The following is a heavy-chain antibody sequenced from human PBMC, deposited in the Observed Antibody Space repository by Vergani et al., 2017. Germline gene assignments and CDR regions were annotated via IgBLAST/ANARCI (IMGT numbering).Heavy chain of an antibody. V-gene: IGHV3-23*01. J-gene: IGHJ4*02. CDR1: GFTFSSYA. D-gene: IGHD3-9*01. CDR2: ISGSGGST. Sequence: EVQLLESGGGLVQPGGSLRLSCAASGFTFSSYAMSWVRQAPGKGLEWVSAISGSGGSTYYADSVKGRFTISRDNSISTAYLQWSSLKASDTAMYYCAVRYYDILTGYYYFDYWGQGTLVTVSS. CDR3: AVRYYDILTGYYYFDY.